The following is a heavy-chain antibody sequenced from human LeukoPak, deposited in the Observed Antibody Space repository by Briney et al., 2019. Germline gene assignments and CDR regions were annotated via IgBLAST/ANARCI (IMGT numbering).Heavy chain of an antibody. J-gene: IGHJ5*02. Sequence: PGGSLRLSCAASGFTFSDYYMSWLRQAPGKGLEWVSYISSSGSTIYYADSVKGRFTISRDNAKNSLYLQMNSLRAEDTAVYYCARLTKKGPKTAAPLPWAPDDSNFGPQNWFVPWGQGTLVTVSS. V-gene: IGHV3-11*04. CDR2: ISSSGSTI. CDR1: GFTFSDYY. CDR3: ARLTKKGPKTAAPLPWAPDDSNFGPQNWFVP. D-gene: IGHD2-21*02.